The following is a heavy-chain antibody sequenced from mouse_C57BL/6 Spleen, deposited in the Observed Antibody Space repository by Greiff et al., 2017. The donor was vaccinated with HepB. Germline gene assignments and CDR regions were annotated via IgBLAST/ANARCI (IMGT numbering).Heavy chain of an antibody. CDR2: IYPGDGDT. J-gene: IGHJ3*01. D-gene: IGHD2-1*01. V-gene: IGHV1-80*01. Sequence: VMLVESGAELVKPGASVKISCKASGYSFSSYWMNWVKQRPGKGLEWIGQIYPGDGDTNYNGKFKGKATLTADKSSSTAYMQLSSLTSEDSAVYFGAREVYYGNYDEFAYWGQGTLVTVSA. CDR1: GYSFSSYW. CDR3: AREVYYGNYDEFAY.